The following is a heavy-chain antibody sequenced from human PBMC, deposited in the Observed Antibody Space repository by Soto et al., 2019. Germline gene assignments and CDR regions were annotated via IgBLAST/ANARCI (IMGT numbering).Heavy chain of an antibody. V-gene: IGHV2-26*01. Sequence: QVTLKESGPVLVKPTETLTLTCSVSGFSLSMARMGVSWIRQPPGKALEWLAHIFWNDERSYNTSLKSRLTSSRDTSKSQVVLTMTNVDPVDTGTYFCARALREGLPIYYFDSWGQGTLVTVSS. CDR2: IFWNDER. J-gene: IGHJ4*02. CDR1: GFSLSMARMG. D-gene: IGHD1-26*01. CDR3: ARALREGLPIYYFDS.